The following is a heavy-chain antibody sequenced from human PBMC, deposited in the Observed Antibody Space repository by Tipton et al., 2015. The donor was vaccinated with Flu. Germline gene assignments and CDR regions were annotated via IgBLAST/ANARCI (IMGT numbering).Heavy chain of an antibody. Sequence: GLVKPSETLSLTCTVSGGSISTYYWSWIRQPAGKGLEWIGRIYSGGNTNYNPSLKSRISMSVDTSKNQFSLNLRSATAADTAMYFCARDVFPSVPSYFFDFWRPGALVTVSS. D-gene: IGHD2/OR15-2a*01. J-gene: IGHJ4*02. CDR1: GGSISTYY. CDR2: IYSGGNT. CDR3: ARDVFPSVPSYFFDF. V-gene: IGHV4-4*07.